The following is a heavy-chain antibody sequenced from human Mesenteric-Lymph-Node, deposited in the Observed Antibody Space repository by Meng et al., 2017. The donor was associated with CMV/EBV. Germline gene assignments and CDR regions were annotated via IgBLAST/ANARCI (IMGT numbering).Heavy chain of an antibody. Sequence: QVQLHQWGAGLFKSSESLSVTCAVYGGSCSGYYWNWIRQSPEKGLEWIGEINHSGSTTYNPSFTSRIIISVDTSTNQISLNMSSVTAADTAVYYCARGSSYDILTGYFDYWGQGALVTVSS. V-gene: IGHV4-34*01. CDR3: ARGSSYDILTGYFDY. J-gene: IGHJ4*02. CDR1: GGSCSGYY. D-gene: IGHD3-9*01. CDR2: INHSGST.